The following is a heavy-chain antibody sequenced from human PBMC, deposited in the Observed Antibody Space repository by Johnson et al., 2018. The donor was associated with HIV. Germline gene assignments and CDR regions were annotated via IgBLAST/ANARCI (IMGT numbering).Heavy chain of an antibody. CDR3: AGQVRAFDI. CDR1: GFTFDDYA. D-gene: IGHD6-19*01. V-gene: IGHV3-30*03. J-gene: IGHJ3*02. CDR2: LSYDGSNK. Sequence: QVQLVESGGGLVQPGRSLRLSCAASGFTFDDYAMHWVRQAPGKGLEWVAVLSYDGSNKFYADSVKGRFTISRDNSMHTMYLQMNSLRAEDTAVYYCAGQVRAFDIWGQGTMVTVSS.